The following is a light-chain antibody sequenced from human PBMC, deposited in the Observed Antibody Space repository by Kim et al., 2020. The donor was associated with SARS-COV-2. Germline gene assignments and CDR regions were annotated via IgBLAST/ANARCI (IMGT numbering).Light chain of an antibody. Sequence: ASVGDRVTITCRASQGINTYLAWYQQKPGKVPKLLIYGASALHSGVPSRFSGSGSETDFTLTISSLQPEDVATYYCQKYNSAPWTFGQGTKVDIK. V-gene: IGKV1-27*01. CDR1: QGINTY. J-gene: IGKJ1*01. CDR2: GAS. CDR3: QKYNSAPWT.